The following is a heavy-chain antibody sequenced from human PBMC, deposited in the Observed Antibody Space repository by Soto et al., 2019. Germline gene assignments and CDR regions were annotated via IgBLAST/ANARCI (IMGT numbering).Heavy chain of an antibody. J-gene: IGHJ5*02. V-gene: IGHV3-23*01. CDR2: ISGSGGST. D-gene: IGHD2-15*01. CDR1: GFTFSSYA. CDR3: AKDCSGGSCYPGSHWFDP. Sequence: SLRLSCAASGFTFSSYAMSWVRQAPGKGLEWVSAISGSGGSTYYADSVKGRFTISRDNSKNTLYLQMNSPRAEDTAVYYCAKDCSGGSCYPGSHWFDPWGQGTLVTVSS.